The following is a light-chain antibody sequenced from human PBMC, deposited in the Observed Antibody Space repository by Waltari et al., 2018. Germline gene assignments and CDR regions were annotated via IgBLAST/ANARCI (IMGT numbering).Light chain of an antibody. CDR2: DVN. V-gene: IGLV2-14*03. Sequence: QSALTQPASVSGSPGQSITISCTGTSNDIGTYSRVPWYQPRPGQAPNLIIYDVNRRPSGVSLRFSGSKSDNTASLTVSGLQAEDEAEYYCCSYSRTNIVIFGGGTKLTVL. CDR3: CSYSRTNIVI. CDR1: SNDIGTYSR. J-gene: IGLJ2*01.